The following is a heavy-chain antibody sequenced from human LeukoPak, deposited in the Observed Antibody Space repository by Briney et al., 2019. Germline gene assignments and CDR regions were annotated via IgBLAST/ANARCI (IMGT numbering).Heavy chain of an antibody. V-gene: IGHV3-21*01. CDR1: GFTSGSSS. CDR2: FIIVGPYI. J-gene: IGHJ6*03. Sequence: GGSLRPSCAPFGFTSGSSSMNGSGNPPGKGLNGFSSFIIVGPYIYYADSVKGRFTISRDNAKNSVFLQMNSLRAEDTAVYYCARWGGELWQNYYYYYHMDVWGKGTTVTVSS. D-gene: IGHD3-16*01. CDR3: ARWGGELWQNYYYYYHMDV.